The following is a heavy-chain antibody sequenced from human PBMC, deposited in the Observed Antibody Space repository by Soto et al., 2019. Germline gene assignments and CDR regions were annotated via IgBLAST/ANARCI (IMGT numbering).Heavy chain of an antibody. CDR3: ARYSPPKKTYDSNPGWFDP. Sequence: QVQLQESSPGQVKPSETRSLTCTVSGGSMNIYYWTWIRQPPGKGLEWIGYVRDTGSTNYNPSLKSRVTISIDTSRNQFSLSLSSVTAADTAMYFCARYSPPKKTYDSNPGWFDPWGQGTLVAVSS. V-gene: IGHV4-59*01. D-gene: IGHD3-22*01. CDR1: GGSMNIYY. J-gene: IGHJ5*02. CDR2: VRDTGST.